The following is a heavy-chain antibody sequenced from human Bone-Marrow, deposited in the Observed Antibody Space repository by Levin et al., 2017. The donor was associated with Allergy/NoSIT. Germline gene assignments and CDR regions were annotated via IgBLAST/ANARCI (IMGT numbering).Heavy chain of an antibody. V-gene: IGHV3-15*01. J-gene: IGHJ4*02. Sequence: GGSLRLSCATSGFTFSDAWKTWVRQGPGKGLEWVGRIKTRSDGETTEYTALVQGRFTISRDDSKNMVYLHMSGLKTEDTAVYFCTTGVRYGIRTDYWGQGTLVTVSS. D-gene: IGHD4-17*01. CDR1: GFTFSDAW. CDR3: TTGVRYGIRTDY. CDR2: IKTRSDGETT.